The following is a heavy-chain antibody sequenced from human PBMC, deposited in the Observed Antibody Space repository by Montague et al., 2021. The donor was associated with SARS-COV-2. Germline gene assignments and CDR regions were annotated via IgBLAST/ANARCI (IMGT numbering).Heavy chain of an antibody. CDR3: ARERRYCSGGSCYSGWFDP. V-gene: IGHV4-38-2*02. CDR1: GYSISSGYY. CDR2: IYHSGGT. J-gene: IGHJ5*02. D-gene: IGHD2-15*01. Sequence: SEILSLTCTVSGYSISSGYYWGWIRQPPGKGLEWIGSIYHSGGTYYNPSLKSRVIISVDTSKNQFSLKLSSVTAADTAVYYCARERRYCSGGSCYSGWFDPWGQGTLVTVSS.